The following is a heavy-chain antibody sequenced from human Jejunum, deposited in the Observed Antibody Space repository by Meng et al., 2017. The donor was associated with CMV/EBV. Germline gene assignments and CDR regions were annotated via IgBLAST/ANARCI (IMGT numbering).Heavy chain of an antibody. D-gene: IGHD6-13*01. CDR2: INANTGDT. CDR3: ARDMTSTWYGGSDH. J-gene: IGHJ4*02. CDR1: GYTFTGHY. Sequence: KASGYTFTGHYMHWVRQAPGQGLEWMGWINANTGDTNYAQKFQGRVTMTRDTSITTAYMELSSLTSDDAAVYYCARDMTSTWYGGSDHWDQGTLVTVSS. V-gene: IGHV1-2*02.